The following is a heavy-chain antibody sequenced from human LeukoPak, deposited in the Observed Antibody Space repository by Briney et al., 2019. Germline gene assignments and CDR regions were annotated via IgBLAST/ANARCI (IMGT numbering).Heavy chain of an antibody. J-gene: IGHJ4*02. CDR3: AREGSTDTYDY. Sequence: GGSLRLSCAASGFTFNNYEFNWIRQAPGKGLEWVSFISSSGMTIYYADVVKGRFTISRDNAKNSVFLQMNSLRAEDTAVYYCAREGSTDTYDYWGQGILVTVSS. CDR2: ISSSGMTI. CDR1: GFTFNNYE. D-gene: IGHD2/OR15-2a*01. V-gene: IGHV3-48*03.